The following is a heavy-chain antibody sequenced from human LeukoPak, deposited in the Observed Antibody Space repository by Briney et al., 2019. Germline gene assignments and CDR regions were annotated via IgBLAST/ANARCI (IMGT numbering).Heavy chain of an antibody. Sequence: PGGSLRLSCAASGLTFSSYWMSWVRQAPGKGLEWVANIEQDGSEKYYVDSVKGRFTISRDNAKNSLYLQMNSLRAEDTAVYYCARDHGVKALAYYYYYYMDVWGQGTLVTVSS. J-gene: IGHJ6*03. CDR1: GLTFSSYW. CDR2: IEQDGSEK. CDR3: ARDHGVKALAYYYYYYMDV. V-gene: IGHV3-7*01. D-gene: IGHD4-17*01.